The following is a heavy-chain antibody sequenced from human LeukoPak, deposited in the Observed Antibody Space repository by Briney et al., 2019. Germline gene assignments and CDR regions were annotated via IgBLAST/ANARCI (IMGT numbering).Heavy chain of an antibody. CDR1: GYTFTSYG. Sequence: ASVKVSCKASGYTFTSYGISWVRQAPGQGLEWMGWISADNADTYYAQKVQGRVTMTTDTSTTTAYMELRSLTSDDTAVYYCARDYYGSGILYGMDVWGQGTTVTVSS. V-gene: IGHV1-18*01. D-gene: IGHD3-10*01. CDR3: ARDYYGSGILYGMDV. J-gene: IGHJ6*02. CDR2: ISADNADT.